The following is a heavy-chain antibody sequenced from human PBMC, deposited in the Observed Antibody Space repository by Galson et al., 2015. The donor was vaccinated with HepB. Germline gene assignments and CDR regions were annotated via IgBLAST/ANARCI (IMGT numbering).Heavy chain of an antibody. Sequence: SLRLSCAASGFTFSSYSMNWVRQAPGKGLEWVSSISSSSSYIYYADSVKGRFTISRDNAKNSLYLQMNSLRAEDTAVYYCARDLRDYYGMDVWGQGTTVTVSS. J-gene: IGHJ6*02. CDR1: GFTFSSYS. CDR3: ARDLRDYYGMDV. V-gene: IGHV3-21*01. CDR2: ISSSSSYI.